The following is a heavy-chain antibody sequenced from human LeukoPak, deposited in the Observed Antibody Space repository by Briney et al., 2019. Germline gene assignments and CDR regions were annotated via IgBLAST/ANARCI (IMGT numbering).Heavy chain of an antibody. CDR3: ANYDSSGYMGY. D-gene: IGHD3-22*01. J-gene: IGHJ4*02. Sequence: SVKVSCMASGGTFSSYAISWVRQAPGQGLEWMGRIIPILGIANYAQKFQGRVTITADKSTSTAYMELSSLRSEDTAVYYCANYDSSGYMGYWGQGTLVTVSS. CDR1: GGTFSSYA. CDR2: IIPILGIA. V-gene: IGHV1-69*04.